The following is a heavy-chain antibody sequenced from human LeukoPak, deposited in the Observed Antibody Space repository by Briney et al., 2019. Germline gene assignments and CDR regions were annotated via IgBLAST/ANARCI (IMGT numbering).Heavy chain of an antibody. Sequence: GGSLRLSCAASGFSFSTYSMNWVRQAPGKGQEWISYISNSGHTTYYAESVKGRFTISRGNAWNSLYLQMNSLRGEDTAVYCARRITISGLGYYMDVWGKGTTVIVSS. CDR2: ISNSGHTT. CDR3: ARRITISGLGYYMDV. D-gene: IGHD3-3*01. J-gene: IGHJ6*04. CDR1: GFSFSTYS. V-gene: IGHV3-48*01.